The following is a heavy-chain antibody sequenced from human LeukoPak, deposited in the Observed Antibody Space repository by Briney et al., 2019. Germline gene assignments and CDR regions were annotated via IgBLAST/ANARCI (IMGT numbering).Heavy chain of an antibody. D-gene: IGHD3-22*01. CDR1: GYTFTSYD. CDR2: MNPNSGNT. J-gene: IGHJ6*02. V-gene: IGHV1-8*01. CDR3: ARVTSDSSVYYYYYYGMDV. Sequence: VASVKVSCKASGYTFTSYDINWVRQATGQGLEWMGWMNPNSGNTGYAQKFQGRVTMTRDTSTSTVYMELSSLRSEDTAVYYCARVTSDSSVYYYYYYGMDVWGQGTTVTVSS.